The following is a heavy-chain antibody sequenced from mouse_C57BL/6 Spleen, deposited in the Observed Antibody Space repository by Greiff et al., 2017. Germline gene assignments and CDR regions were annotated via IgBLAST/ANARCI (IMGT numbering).Heavy chain of an antibody. D-gene: IGHD2-3*01. CDR3: ARGGIYDGYYLGFDY. J-gene: IGHJ2*01. CDR1: GYAFTNYS. Sequence: VQLQQSGAELVRPGTSVKVSCKASGYAFTNYSIEWVKQRPGQGLEWIGVINPGSGGTNYNEKFKGKATLTADKYSSTAYMQISSLTSEESAVYFCARGGIYDGYYLGFDYWGQGTTLTVSS. V-gene: IGHV1-54*01. CDR2: INPGSGGT.